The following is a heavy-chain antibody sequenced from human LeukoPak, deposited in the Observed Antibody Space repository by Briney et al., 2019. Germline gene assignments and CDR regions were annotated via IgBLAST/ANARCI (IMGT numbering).Heavy chain of an antibody. CDR1: GFTFSSYA. CDR3: AKVPYSDYGSGRPPFMDV. D-gene: IGHD3-10*01. CDR2: LSNTGIAT. Sequence: GGSLRLSCAASGFTFSSYAMSWVRQAPGKGLEWVSTLSNTGIATYYADSVKGRFTISRDNYENTLFLQMNYLRAEDTAIYYSAKVPYSDYGSGRPPFMDVWGQGTTVAVSS. J-gene: IGHJ6*02. V-gene: IGHV3-23*01.